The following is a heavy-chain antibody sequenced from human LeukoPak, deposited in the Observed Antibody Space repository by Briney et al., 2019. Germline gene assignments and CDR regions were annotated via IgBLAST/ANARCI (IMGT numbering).Heavy chain of an antibody. CDR3: AKDTRFLEWLSYFDY. CDR2: ISGNGGST. D-gene: IGHD3-3*01. Sequence: GEALILSCSASGFTFCSSAMSWVRQAPGKGLDWVPCISGNGGSTYYADSVQGRFTIYRHNSKNTLYLQMNSLRAEDTAVYYCAKDTRFLEWLSYFDYWGQGTLVTVSS. V-gene: IGHV3-23*01. CDR1: GFTFCSSA. J-gene: IGHJ4*02.